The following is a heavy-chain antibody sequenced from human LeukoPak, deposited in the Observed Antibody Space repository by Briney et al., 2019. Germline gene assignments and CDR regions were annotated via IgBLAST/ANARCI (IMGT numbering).Heavy chain of an antibody. CDR3: AKAWSPRGRGVNNGMDV. CDR2: MNPNSGNT. Sequence: ASVKVSCKASGYTFTSYDINWVRQATGQGLEWMGWMNPNSGNTGYAQKFQGRVTMTRNTSISTAYMELSSLRAEDTAVYYCAKAWSPRGRGVNNGMDVWGQGTTVTVSS. V-gene: IGHV1-8*01. D-gene: IGHD3-10*01. J-gene: IGHJ6*02. CDR1: GYTFTSYD.